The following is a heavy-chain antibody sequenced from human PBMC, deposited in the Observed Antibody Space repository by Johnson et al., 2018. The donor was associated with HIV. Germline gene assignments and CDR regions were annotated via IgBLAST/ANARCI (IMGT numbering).Heavy chain of an antibody. J-gene: IGHJ3*02. Sequence: QVQLVESGGGVVQPGGSLRLSCRFSFSSYGMHWVRQAPGKGLEWVAFIRYDGSNKYYADSVKGRFTMSRDNSKKTLYLQMNSLKTEDTAVYYSSTDASNGLPDIVVVVAATKGDAFDIWGQGTMVTVSS. CDR3: STDASNGLPDIVVVVAATKGDAFDI. D-gene: IGHD2-15*01. V-gene: IGHV3-30*02. CDR1: FSFSSYG. CDR2: IRYDGSNK.